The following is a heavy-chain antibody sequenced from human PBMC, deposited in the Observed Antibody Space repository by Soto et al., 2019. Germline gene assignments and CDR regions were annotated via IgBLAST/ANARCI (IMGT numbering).Heavy chain of an antibody. D-gene: IGHD2-8*02. Sequence: SETLSLTCAVYGGSFSGYYWTWIRQPPGTGLEWIGEINHSGSTNYNPSLKSRVTISVDTSKNQFSLKLTSVTAADTAVYYCARDKITGLFDSWGKETLVPVSS. CDR3: ARDKITGLFDS. J-gene: IGHJ4*02. CDR2: INHSGST. CDR1: GGSFSGYY. V-gene: IGHV4-34*01.